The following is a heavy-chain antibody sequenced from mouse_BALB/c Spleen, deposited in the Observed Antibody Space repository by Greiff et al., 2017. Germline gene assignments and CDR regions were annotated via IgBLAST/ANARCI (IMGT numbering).Heavy chain of an antibody. CDR1: GFTFSSFG. Sequence: EVHLVESGGGLVQPGGSRKLSCAASGFTFSSFGMHWVRQAPEKGLEWVAYISSGSSTIYYADTVKGRFTISRDNPKNTLFLQMTSLRSEDTAMYYCARHIYAMDYWGQGTSVTVSS. J-gene: IGHJ4*01. CDR3: ARHIYAMDY. V-gene: IGHV5-17*02. CDR2: ISSGSSTI.